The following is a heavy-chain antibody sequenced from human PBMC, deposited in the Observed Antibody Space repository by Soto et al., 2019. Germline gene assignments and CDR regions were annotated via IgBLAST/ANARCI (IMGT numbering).Heavy chain of an antibody. V-gene: IGHV4-31*03. Sequence: QVQLQESGPGLVKPSQTLSLTCTVSGGSISSGGYYWSWIRQHPGKGLEWIGYIYYSGSTYYNPSLKRRVXXPXDTSKNQFSLKLSSVTAADTAVYYCARDPDGSSSGQGGPWSQGTLVTVSS. CDR1: GGSISSGGYY. CDR2: IYYSGST. CDR3: ARDPDGSSSGQGGP. D-gene: IGHD6-6*01. J-gene: IGHJ4*02.